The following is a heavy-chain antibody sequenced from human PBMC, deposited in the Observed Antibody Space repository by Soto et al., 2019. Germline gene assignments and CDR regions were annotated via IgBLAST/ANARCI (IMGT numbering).Heavy chain of an antibody. V-gene: IGHV1-18*01. Sequence: QVQLVQSGAEVKRPGASVRLSCKASGYTFTTYAISWVRQAPVQGLEWMGWLRTYDGNTDYAPNLRGRVTMTTDTSTNTAYMELRSLRSDDTAVYYCARDRLHTSSSITFDYWGQGALVTVSS. CDR3: ARDRLHTSSSITFDY. J-gene: IGHJ4*02. D-gene: IGHD6-6*01. CDR2: LRTYDGNT. CDR1: GYTFTTYA.